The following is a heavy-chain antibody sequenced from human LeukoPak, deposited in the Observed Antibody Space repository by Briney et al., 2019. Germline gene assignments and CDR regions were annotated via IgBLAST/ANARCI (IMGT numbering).Heavy chain of an antibody. CDR2: ISGSGGST. D-gene: IGHD2-15*01. CDR3: AKAPAGGYCSGGSCYLPPYYFDY. Sequence: GGSLRLSCAASGFTFSSYAMSWVRQAPGKGLEWVSAISGSGGSTYYADSVKGRFTISRDNSKNKLYLQMNSLRAEDKAVYYCAKAPAGGYCSGGSCYLPPYYFDYWGQGTLVTVSS. V-gene: IGHV3-23*01. CDR1: GFTFSSYA. J-gene: IGHJ4*02.